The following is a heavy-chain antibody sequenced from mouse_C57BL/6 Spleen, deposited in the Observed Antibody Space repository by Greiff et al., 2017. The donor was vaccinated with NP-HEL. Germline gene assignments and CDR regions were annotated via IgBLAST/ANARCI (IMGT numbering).Heavy chain of an antibody. J-gene: IGHJ4*01. CDR1: GFTFSSYA. CDR3: ARRYSNYVNYAMDY. Sequence: EVQVVESGEGLVKPGGSLKLSCAASGFTFSSYAMSWVRQTPEKRLEWVAYISSGGDYIYYADTVKGRFTISRDNAKNTLFLQMTSLRSEDTAMYYCARRYSNYVNYAMDYWGQGTSVTVSS. CDR2: ISSGGDYI. D-gene: IGHD2-5*01. V-gene: IGHV5S21*01.